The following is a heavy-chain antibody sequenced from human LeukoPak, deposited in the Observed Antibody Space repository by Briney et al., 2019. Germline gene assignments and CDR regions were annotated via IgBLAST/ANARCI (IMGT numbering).Heavy chain of an antibody. CDR2: ISADGRST. V-gene: IGHV3-43*02. D-gene: IGHD2-15*01. Sequence: GGPLRLSCAASGFTFDNYAIHWVRQVPGKSLEWVSLISADGRSTYYADSVKGRFTISRDNSKSSLYLQMRSLTTEDTAVYYCAKDSGWQLLRAEYFQHWGPGTLVTVSS. CDR3: AKDSGWQLLRAEYFQH. CDR1: GFTFDNYA. J-gene: IGHJ1*01.